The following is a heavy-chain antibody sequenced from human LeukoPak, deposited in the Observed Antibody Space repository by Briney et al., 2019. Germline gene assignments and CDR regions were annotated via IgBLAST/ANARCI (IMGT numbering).Heavy chain of an antibody. CDR3: AKDKEAGTAGYYYGMDV. V-gene: IGHV3-9*01. D-gene: IGHD1-7*01. J-gene: IGHJ6*02. Sequence: QPGRSLRLSCAASGFNFDDYAMHWVRQAPGKGLEWVSGISWNSGSIGYADSVKGRFTVSRDNAKNSLYVQMNSLRAEDTALYYCAKDKEAGTAGYYYGMDVWGQGTTVTVSS. CDR1: GFNFDDYA. CDR2: ISWNSGSI.